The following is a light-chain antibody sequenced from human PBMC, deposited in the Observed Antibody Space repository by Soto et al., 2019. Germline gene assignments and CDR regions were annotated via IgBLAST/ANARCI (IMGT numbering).Light chain of an antibody. Sequence: QSALTQPASVSGSPGQSITISCTGTSSDIGGYNFVSWYQQHPGKAPKLMIYDVTNRPPGLSDRFSGSKSGNTASLTISWLQAEDEANYYCSSYTTRSTLVFGGGTQLTVL. CDR3: SSYTTRSTLV. CDR2: DVT. V-gene: IGLV2-14*03. J-gene: IGLJ3*02. CDR1: SSDIGGYNF.